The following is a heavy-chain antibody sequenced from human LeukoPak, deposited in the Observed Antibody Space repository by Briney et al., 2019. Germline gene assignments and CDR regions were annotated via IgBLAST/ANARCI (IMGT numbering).Heavy chain of an antibody. V-gene: IGHV3-66*01. Sequence: GGSLRLSCAASGFTVTSNHVNWVRQAPGKGLEWVSIIYTGGTTHYADSVKGRFTISRDNAKNSLYLQMNSLRDEDTAVYYCARDSGTYSTQYWGQGTLVTVSS. CDR1: GFTVTSNH. CDR2: IYTGGTT. D-gene: IGHD1-26*01. J-gene: IGHJ4*02. CDR3: ARDSGTYSTQY.